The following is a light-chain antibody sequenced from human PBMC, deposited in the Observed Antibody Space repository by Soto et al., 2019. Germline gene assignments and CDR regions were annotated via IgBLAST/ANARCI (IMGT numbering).Light chain of an antibody. CDR3: CSYAGSSTYV. V-gene: IGLV2-23*02. J-gene: IGLJ1*01. CDR1: SSDVGSYNL. Sequence: QSVLTQPASASGSPGQSITISCTGTSSDVGSYNLVSWYQQHPGKAPKLMIYEVSKRPSGVSNRFSGSKYGNTASLTISGLQAEDEADYYCCSYAGSSTYVFGTGTKVTVL. CDR2: EVS.